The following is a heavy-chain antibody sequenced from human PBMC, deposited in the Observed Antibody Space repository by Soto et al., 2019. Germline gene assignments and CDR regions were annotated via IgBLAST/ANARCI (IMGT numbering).Heavy chain of an antibody. CDR2: TYQSGST. CDR1: GGSIRSAGYY. CDR3: ARQPGYFGWSLNDAVDI. V-gene: IGHV4-31*03. J-gene: IGHJ3*02. D-gene: IGHD3-9*01. Sequence: QVYLQESGPGLVKPSETLSLTCNVSGGSIRSAGYYWTRIRQAPGKGLEWIGYTYQSGSTFYNPSLGSRVAITLDTSKNHFTLTVTSVTAADTAVYYCARQPGYFGWSLNDAVDIWGQGTRVAVSS.